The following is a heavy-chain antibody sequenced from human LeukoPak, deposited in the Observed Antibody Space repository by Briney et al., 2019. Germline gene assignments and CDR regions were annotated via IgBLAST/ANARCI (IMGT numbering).Heavy chain of an antibody. CDR3: ARDTYYDFWSGYSSAYNWFDP. CDR1: GYSISSGYY. Sequence: PSETLSLTCTVSGYSISSGYYWGWIRQPPGKGLEWIGSIYHSGSPYYNPSLKSRVTISVDTSKNQFSLKLSSVTAADTAVYYCARDTYYDFWSGYSSAYNWFDPWGQGTLVTVSS. V-gene: IGHV4-38-2*02. J-gene: IGHJ5*02. D-gene: IGHD3-3*01. CDR2: IYHSGSP.